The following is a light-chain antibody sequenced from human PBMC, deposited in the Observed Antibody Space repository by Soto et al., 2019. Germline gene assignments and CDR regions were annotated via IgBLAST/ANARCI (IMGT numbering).Light chain of an antibody. CDR3: SSNRSSSTHV. V-gene: IGLV2-14*03. CDR2: AVS. J-gene: IGLJ1*01. CDR1: SSDVGGYNF. Sequence: QSALTQPASVSGSPGQSITISCTGSSSDVGGYNFVSWYQQHPGKAPKLMIYAVSSRPSGVSDRFSGSKSGNTASLTISGLEDEDEGDYCFSSNRSSSTHVFGSGTKLTVL.